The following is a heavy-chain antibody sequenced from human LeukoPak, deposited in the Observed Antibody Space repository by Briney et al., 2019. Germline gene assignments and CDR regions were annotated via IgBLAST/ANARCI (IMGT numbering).Heavy chain of an antibody. V-gene: IGHV3-30*04. CDR2: ISYDGSNK. Sequence: PGGSLRLSCAASGFTFSSYAMHWVRQAPGKGLEWVAVISYDGSNKYYADSVKGRFTISRDNSKNTLYLQMNSLRVEDTAVYYCARDLLLDYWGQGTLVTVSS. J-gene: IGHJ4*02. D-gene: IGHD3-10*01. CDR3: ARDLLLDY. CDR1: GFTFSSYA.